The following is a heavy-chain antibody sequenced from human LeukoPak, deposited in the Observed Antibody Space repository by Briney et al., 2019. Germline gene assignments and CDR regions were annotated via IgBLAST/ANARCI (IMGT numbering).Heavy chain of an antibody. J-gene: IGHJ4*02. CDR3: ARHGLHYDILTGYYKY. CDR2: IYPGDSDT. D-gene: IGHD3-9*01. V-gene: IGHV5-51*01. Sequence: GESLKISCKGSGYSFTSYWIGWVRQMPGKGLEWMGIIYPGDSDTRYSPSFQGQVTISADKSISTAYLQWSSLKASDTAMYYCARHGLHYDILTGYYKYWGQGTLVTVSS. CDR1: GYSFTSYW.